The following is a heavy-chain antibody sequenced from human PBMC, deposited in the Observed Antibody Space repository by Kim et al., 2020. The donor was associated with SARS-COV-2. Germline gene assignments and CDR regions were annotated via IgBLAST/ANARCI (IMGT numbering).Heavy chain of an antibody. D-gene: IGHD5-12*01. CDR3: ARDPPGMVATPYYYYGMDV. Sequence: GGSLRLSCAASGFTFSSYSMNWVRQAPGKGLEWVSYISSSSSTIYYADSVKGRFTISRDNAKNSLYLQMNSLRDEDTAVYYCARDPPGMVATPYYYYGMDVWGQGTTVPVSS. J-gene: IGHJ6*02. CDR1: GFTFSSYS. CDR2: ISSSSSTI. V-gene: IGHV3-48*02.